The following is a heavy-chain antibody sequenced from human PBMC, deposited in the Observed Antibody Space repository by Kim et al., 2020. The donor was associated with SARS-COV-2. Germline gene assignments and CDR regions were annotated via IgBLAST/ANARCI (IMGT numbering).Heavy chain of an antibody. CDR2: IYSGGNT. D-gene: IGHD3-22*01. Sequence: GGSLRLSCAASGYTVTYSYMGWVRQAPGKGLEWVSFIYSGGNTIYADYVKGRLIISRDHSKNTLYLQMNSLRAEDTAVYYCATVVFYYDAGYFKNWGQGPLVIVSS. V-gene: IGHV3-66*01. J-gene: IGHJ1*01. CDR3: ATVVFYYDAGYFKN. CDR1: GYTVTYSY.